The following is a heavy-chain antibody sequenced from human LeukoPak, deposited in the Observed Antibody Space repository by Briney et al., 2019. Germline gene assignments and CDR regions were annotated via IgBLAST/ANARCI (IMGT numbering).Heavy chain of an antibody. J-gene: IGHJ4*02. Sequence: GASVKVSCKASGYTFTGYYMHWVRQAPGQGLEWMGWINPNSGGTNYAQKFQGRVTMTRDTSISTAYMELSRLRSDDTAVYYCAIFDTGIAAPPLGFFDYWGQGTLVTVSS. V-gene: IGHV1-2*02. D-gene: IGHD6-6*01. CDR2: INPNSGGT. CDR3: AIFDTGIAAPPLGFFDY. CDR1: GYTFTGYY.